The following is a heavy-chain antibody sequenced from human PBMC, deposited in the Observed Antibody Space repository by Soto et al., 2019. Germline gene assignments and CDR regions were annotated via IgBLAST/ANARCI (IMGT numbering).Heavy chain of an antibody. CDR3: TRDPRAGDY. CDR2: ISADVR. J-gene: IGHJ4*02. Sequence: GGSLRLSCAASGFIFSSYTMHWVRQAPGKGLEWVAVISADVRYADSVQGRFTVSRDNAKNSLYLQMSSLRVEDTAVYYCTRDPRAGDYWGQGTLVTVSS. V-gene: IGHV3-30*04. D-gene: IGHD6-19*01. CDR1: GFIFSSYT.